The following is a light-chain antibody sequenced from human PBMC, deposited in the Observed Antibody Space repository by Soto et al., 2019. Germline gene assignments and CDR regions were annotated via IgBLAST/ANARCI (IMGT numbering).Light chain of an antibody. CDR1: QSVRSSY. Sequence: EIVLTQSPGTVSLSPGERATLSCRASQSVRSSYLAWYQQKPGQAPRLIIYGASSRATGIPDRFSGSGSGTDFTLTISRLEPEDFAVYYCHQYGTSPQTFGQGTNLEIK. CDR2: GAS. J-gene: IGKJ2*01. CDR3: HQYGTSPQT. V-gene: IGKV3-20*01.